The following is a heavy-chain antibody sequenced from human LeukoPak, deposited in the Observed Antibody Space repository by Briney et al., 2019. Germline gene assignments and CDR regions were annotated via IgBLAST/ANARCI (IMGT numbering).Heavy chain of an antibody. Sequence: PSETLSLTCTVSGGSISSYYWSWIRQPPGKGLEWIGYIYYSGSTNYNPSLKSRVTILVDTSKNQFSLKLSSVTAADTAVYYCARTSYDFWSGYRAMDVWGKGTTVTVSS. CDR2: IYYSGST. CDR3: ARTSYDFWSGYRAMDV. J-gene: IGHJ6*03. V-gene: IGHV4-59*12. CDR1: GGSISSYY. D-gene: IGHD3-3*01.